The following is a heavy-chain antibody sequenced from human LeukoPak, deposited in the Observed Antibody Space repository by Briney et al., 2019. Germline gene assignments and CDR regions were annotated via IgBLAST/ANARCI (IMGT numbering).Heavy chain of an antibody. Sequence: PPGGSLRLSRATSGFTFDTYALKWARPPRGKGLEWLGHNRGKYYGGTTDYAASVKCRFTISRDDSKSIVYLQMNGLKIEDSALYYCCRHGVGNSLDYWGQGTLVTVSS. J-gene: IGHJ4*02. CDR3: CRHGVGNSLDY. CDR2: NRGKYYGGTT. V-gene: IGHV3-49*04. D-gene: IGHD4-23*01. CDR1: GFTFDTYA.